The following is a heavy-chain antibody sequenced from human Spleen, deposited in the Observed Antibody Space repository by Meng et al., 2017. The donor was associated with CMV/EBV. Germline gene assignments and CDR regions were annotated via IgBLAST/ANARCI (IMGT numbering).Heavy chain of an antibody. D-gene: IGHD6-6*01. CDR1: GGSFSGYY. CDR3: ARTAARGGSDY. CDR2: INHSGST. V-gene: IGHV4-34*01. Sequence: LTGAVYGGSFSGYYWSWIRQPPGKGLEWIGEINHSGSTNYNPSLKSRVTISVDTSKNQFSLKLSSVTAADTAVYYCARTAARGGSDYWGQGSLVTVSS. J-gene: IGHJ4*02.